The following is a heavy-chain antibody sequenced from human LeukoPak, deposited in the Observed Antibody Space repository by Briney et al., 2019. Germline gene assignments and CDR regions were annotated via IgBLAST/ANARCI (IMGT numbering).Heavy chain of an antibody. V-gene: IGHV4-38-2*01. CDR1: GYSISSGYY. Sequence: SETLSLTCAVSGYSISSGYYWGWLRQPPGKGLEWIGSIYHSGSTYYNPSLKSRVTISVDTSKNQFSLKLSSVTAADTAVYYCARRLNPDYWGQGTLVTVSS. CDR2: IYHSGST. CDR3: ARRLNPDY. D-gene: IGHD2-8*01. J-gene: IGHJ4*02.